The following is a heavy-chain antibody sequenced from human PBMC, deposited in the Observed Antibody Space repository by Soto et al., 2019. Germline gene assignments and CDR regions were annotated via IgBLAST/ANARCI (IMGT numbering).Heavy chain of an antibody. V-gene: IGHV3-74*01. CDR2: IENDGSST. Sequence: EVQLVESGGGLVQPGGSLRLSCAASGFTFSSFWMHWVRQLPGKGLVWISRIENDGSSTNYADSVQGRLTISRDDAKNPLYLQMNSLRAEDTAVYYCARDNYGRFGYWGQGYLVTVSS. D-gene: IGHD4-17*01. J-gene: IGHJ4*02. CDR3: ARDNYGRFGY. CDR1: GFTFSSFW.